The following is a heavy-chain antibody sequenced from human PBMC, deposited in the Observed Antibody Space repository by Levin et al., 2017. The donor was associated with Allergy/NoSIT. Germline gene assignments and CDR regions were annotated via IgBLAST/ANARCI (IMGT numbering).Heavy chain of an antibody. Sequence: GESLKISCKGSGYSFTSYWIGWVRQMPGKGLEWMGIIYPGDSDTRYSPSFQGQVTISADKSISTAYLQWSSLKASDTAMYYCARHTDYGDYVPDYYDGMDVWGQGTTVTVSS. D-gene: IGHD4-17*01. V-gene: IGHV5-51*01. J-gene: IGHJ6*02. CDR3: ARHTDYGDYVPDYYDGMDV. CDR1: GYSFTSYW. CDR2: IYPGDSDT.